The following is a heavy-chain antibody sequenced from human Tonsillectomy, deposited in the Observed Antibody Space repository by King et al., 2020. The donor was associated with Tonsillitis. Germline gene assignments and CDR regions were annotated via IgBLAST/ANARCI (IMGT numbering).Heavy chain of an antibody. CDR2: ISWNSGSI. CDR1: GFTFDDYA. J-gene: IGHJ4*02. Sequence: QLVQSGGGLVQPGRSLRLSCAASGFTFDDYAMHWVRQAPGKGLEWVSGISWNSGSIGYADSVKGRFTISRDNAKNSLYLQMNSLRAEDTALYYCAKYSYDSSGYYTNWGQGTLVTVSS. CDR3: AKYSYDSSGYYTN. V-gene: IGHV3-9*01. D-gene: IGHD3-22*01.